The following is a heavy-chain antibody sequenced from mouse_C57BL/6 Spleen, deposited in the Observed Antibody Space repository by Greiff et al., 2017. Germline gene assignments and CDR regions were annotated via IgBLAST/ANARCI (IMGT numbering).Heavy chain of an antibody. Sequence: EVQLVESGGGLVQPKGSLKLSCAASGFSFNKDAMNWVRQAPGKGLEWVARIRSKSNNYATYYADSVKDRFTISRDDSESMLYLQMNNLKTEDTAMYYCVRQRIWLRQVDYYVMDYWGQGTSVTVSS. CDR3: VRQRIWLRQVDYYVMDY. CDR1: GFSFNKDA. V-gene: IGHV10-1*01. D-gene: IGHD2-2*01. CDR2: IRSKSNNYAT. J-gene: IGHJ4*01.